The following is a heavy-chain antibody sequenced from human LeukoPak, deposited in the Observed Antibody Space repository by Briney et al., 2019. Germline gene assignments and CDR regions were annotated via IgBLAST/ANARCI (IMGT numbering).Heavy chain of an antibody. CDR1: GFTFSDYY. Sequence: GGSLRLSCAASGFTFSDYYMSWIRQAPGKGLEWVSYISSSSSYTHYADSVKGRFTISRDNAKNSLYLQMNSLRAEDTAVYYCARVLYYYGSGSYYRGSGWFDPWGQGTLVTVSS. CDR3: ARVLYYYGSGSYYRGSGWFDP. V-gene: IGHV3-11*05. CDR2: ISSSSSYT. J-gene: IGHJ5*02. D-gene: IGHD3-10*01.